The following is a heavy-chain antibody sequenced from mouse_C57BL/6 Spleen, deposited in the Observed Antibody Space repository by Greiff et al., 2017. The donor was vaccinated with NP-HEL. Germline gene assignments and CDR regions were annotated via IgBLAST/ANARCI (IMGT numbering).Heavy chain of an antibody. Sequence: VKLVESGAELVKPGASVKMSCKASGYTFTTYPIEWMKQNHGKSLEWIGNFHPYNDDTKYNEKFKGKATLTVEKSSSTVYLELSRLTSDDSAVYYCARRDGSSLWFAYWGQGTLVTVSA. J-gene: IGHJ3*01. D-gene: IGHD1-1*01. CDR3: ARRDGSSLWFAY. V-gene: IGHV1-47*01. CDR1: GYTFTTYP. CDR2: FHPYNDDT.